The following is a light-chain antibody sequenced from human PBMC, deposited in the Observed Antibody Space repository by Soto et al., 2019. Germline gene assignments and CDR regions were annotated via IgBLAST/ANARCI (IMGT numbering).Light chain of an antibody. CDR2: ENN. J-gene: IGLJ1*01. CDR1: NSNIGNNY. V-gene: IGLV1-51*02. CDR3: GTWDSSLSAFYV. Sequence: QSVLTQPPSVSAAPGQKVTISCSGSNSNIGNNYVSWYQQLPGTAPKLLIYENNKRPSGIPDRFSGSKSGTSATLGITGLQTGDEADYYCGTWDSSLSAFYVFGTGTKLTVL.